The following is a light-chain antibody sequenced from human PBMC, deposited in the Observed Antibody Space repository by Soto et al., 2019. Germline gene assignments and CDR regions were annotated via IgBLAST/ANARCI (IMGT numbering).Light chain of an antibody. CDR1: SSDVGGYNA. Sequence: QSALSQPASVSGSPGQTITISCTGTSSDVGGYNAVSWYQHHPGKAPKLIIYEVTHRPSGVSDRFSASKSGNTASLTISGLQAEDEADYYCNSFTVSHLYVFGTGTKVAVL. CDR2: EVT. V-gene: IGLV2-14*01. CDR3: NSFTVSHLYV. J-gene: IGLJ1*01.